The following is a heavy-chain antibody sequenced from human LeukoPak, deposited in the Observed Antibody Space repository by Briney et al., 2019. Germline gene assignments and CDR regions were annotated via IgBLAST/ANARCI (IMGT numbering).Heavy chain of an antibody. D-gene: IGHD2-2*01. CDR3: ARELRSCSSTSCFYYGMDV. J-gene: IGHJ6*02. Sequence: ASVKVSCKASGYTFTGYYMHWVRQAPGQGLEWIGWINPNSGGTNYAQKFQGRVTMTRDTSISTAYMELSRLRSDDTAVYYCARELRSCSSTSCFYYGMDVWGQGTTVTVSS. V-gene: IGHV1-2*02. CDR1: GYTFTGYY. CDR2: INPNSGGT.